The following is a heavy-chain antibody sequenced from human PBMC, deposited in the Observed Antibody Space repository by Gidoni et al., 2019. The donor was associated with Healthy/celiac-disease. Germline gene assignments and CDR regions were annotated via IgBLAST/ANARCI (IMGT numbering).Heavy chain of an antibody. CDR3: AKGVEAAAGKCPDY. J-gene: IGHJ4*02. CDR2: ISGSGGST. CDR1: VFTFSSYA. V-gene: IGHV3-23*01. Sequence: EVQLLESGGGLVQPGGSLRLSCAASVFTFSSYAMSWVRQALGKGLEWVSAISGSGGSTYYADSVKGRFTISRDNSKNTLYLQMNSLRAEDTAVYYCAKGVEAAAGKCPDYWGQGTLVTVSS. D-gene: IGHD6-13*01.